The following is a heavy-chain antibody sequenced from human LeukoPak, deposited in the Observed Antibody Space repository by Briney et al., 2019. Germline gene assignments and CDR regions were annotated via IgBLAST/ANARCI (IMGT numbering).Heavy chain of an antibody. CDR3: AARLYGSGSYFPLEYNWFDP. CDR2: IYYSGST. V-gene: IGHV4-59*12. J-gene: IGHJ5*02. Sequence: SETLSLTCTVSGGSISSYYWSWIRQPPGKGLEWIGYIYYSGSTNYNPSLKSRVTISVDTSKNQFSLKLSSVTAADTAVYYCAARLYGSGSYFPLEYNWFDPWGQGTLVTVSS. D-gene: IGHD3-10*01. CDR1: GGSISSYY.